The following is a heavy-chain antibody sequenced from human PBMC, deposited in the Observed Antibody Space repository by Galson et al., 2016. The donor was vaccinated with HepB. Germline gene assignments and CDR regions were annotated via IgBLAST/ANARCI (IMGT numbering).Heavy chain of an antibody. CDR1: GYTFTNYA. CDR2: INAGTGLT. Sequence: SVKVSCKASGYTFTNYALHWLRQAPGQSLEWMGWINAGTGLTKYSQNFQGKVTITRDTSANTAYVEVNSLRSEDTAVYYCARGEGVDIVAKVYNWGQGNLITLAS. J-gene: IGHJ4*02. D-gene: IGHD5-12*01. V-gene: IGHV1-3*01. CDR3: ARGEGVDIVAKVYN.